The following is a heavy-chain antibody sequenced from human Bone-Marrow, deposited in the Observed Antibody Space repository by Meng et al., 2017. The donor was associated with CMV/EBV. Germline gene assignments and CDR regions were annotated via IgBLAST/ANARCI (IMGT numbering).Heavy chain of an antibody. CDR3: ARGASSSVGRFDP. J-gene: IGHJ5*02. CDR2: IIPIFGTA. CDR1: GGTFSSCA. V-gene: IGHV1-69*05. Sequence: CKASGGTFSSCAINWVRQAPGQGLGWMKGIIPIFGTASCAQWFQGRVTITTNESTSTAYMELSSLRSEDATVYYCARGASSSVGRFDPWGQGALVTVSS. D-gene: IGHD6-25*01.